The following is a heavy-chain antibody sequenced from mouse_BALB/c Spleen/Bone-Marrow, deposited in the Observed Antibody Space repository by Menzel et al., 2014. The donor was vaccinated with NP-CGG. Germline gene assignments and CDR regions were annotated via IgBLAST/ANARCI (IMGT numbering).Heavy chain of an antibody. CDR3: ARGGRRPAWFVY. CDR2: IDPSDSET. CDR1: GYSISSYW. J-gene: IGHJ3*01. V-gene: IGHV1S126*01. D-gene: IGHD1-2*01. Sequence: VQLQQSGPRLVRPGASVKISCKASGYSISSYWMHWVKQRPGQGLEWIGMIDPSDSETRLNQKFKDKATLTVDKSSSTAYMQLSSLTSEDSAVYYCARGGRRPAWFVYWGQGTLVTVSA.